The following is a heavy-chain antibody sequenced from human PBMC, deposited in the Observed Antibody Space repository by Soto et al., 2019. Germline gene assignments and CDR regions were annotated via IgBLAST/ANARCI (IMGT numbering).Heavy chain of an antibody. CDR1: GAYMRNDYYY. Sequence: PSETLSLTCAVSGAYMRNDYYYWSWVRQKPGKVLEWIGHMHHSGKTHYNPSLKSRVAISVDTSKKQFSLYLNSVTAADTAVYYCARWVEVSLDYFDSWGQGTPVTVSS. D-gene: IGHD2-15*01. CDR3: ARWVEVSLDYFDS. J-gene: IGHJ4*02. V-gene: IGHV4-31*11. CDR2: MHHSGKT.